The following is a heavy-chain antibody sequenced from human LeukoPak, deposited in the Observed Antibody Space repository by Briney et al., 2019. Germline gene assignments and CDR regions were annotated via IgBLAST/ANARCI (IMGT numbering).Heavy chain of an antibody. CDR3: AKEVVATTFED. CDR2: ILYDGINK. V-gene: IGHV3-30*02. CDR1: RSTFSNYG. J-gene: IGHJ4*02. Sequence: GGSLRLSCAASRSTFSNYGMHWVRQAPGKGLEWVAVILYDGINKNYADSVKGRFTISRDNSKNTLYLQMNSLRAEDTAVYYCAKEVVATTFEDWGQGTLVTVSS. D-gene: IGHD2-15*01.